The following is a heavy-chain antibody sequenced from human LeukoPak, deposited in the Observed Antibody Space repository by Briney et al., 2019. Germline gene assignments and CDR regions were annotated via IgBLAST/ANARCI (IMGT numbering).Heavy chain of an antibody. V-gene: IGHV1-18*01. D-gene: IGHD3-9*01. CDR3: ASTHFDEYYYYYYMDV. Sequence: GASVKVSCKASGYTFTSYGISWVRQAPGQGLEWMGWISAYNGNTNYAQKLQGRVTMTTDTSTSTAYTELRSLRSDDTAVYYCASTHFDEYYYYYYMDVWGKGTTVTVSS. CDR1: GYTFTSYG. J-gene: IGHJ6*03. CDR2: ISAYNGNT.